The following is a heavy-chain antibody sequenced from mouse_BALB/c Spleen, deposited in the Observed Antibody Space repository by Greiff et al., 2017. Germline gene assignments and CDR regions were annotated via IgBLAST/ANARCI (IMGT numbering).Heavy chain of an antibody. CDR2: ISDGGSYT. Sequence: EVMLVESGGGLVKPGGSLKLSCAASGFTFSDYYMYWVRQTPEKRLEWVATISDGGSYTYYPDSVKGRFTISRDNAKNNLYLQMSSLKSEDTAMYYCARDRGGYFDYWGQGTTLTVSS. J-gene: IGHJ2*01. V-gene: IGHV5-4*02. CDR3: ARDRGGYFDY. CDR1: GFTFSDYY.